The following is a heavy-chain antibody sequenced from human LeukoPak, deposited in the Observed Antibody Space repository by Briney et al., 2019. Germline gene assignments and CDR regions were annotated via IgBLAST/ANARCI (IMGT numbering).Heavy chain of an antibody. V-gene: IGHV1-2*02. CDR3: ARDYYGDYVGNWFDP. CDR1: GYTFTGYY. D-gene: IGHD4-17*01. J-gene: IGHJ5*02. Sequence: GASVKVSCKASGYTFTGYYMHWVRQAPGQGLEWMGWINPNSGGTNYAQKFQGRVTMTRDTSISTAYMELSRLRSDDTAVYYCARDYYGDYVGNWFDPWGQGTLVTVSS. CDR2: INPNSGGT.